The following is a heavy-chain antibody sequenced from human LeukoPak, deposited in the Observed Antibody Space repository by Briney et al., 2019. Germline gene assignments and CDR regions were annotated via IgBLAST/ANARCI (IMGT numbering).Heavy chain of an antibody. CDR2: INPNSGDT. Sequence: GASVKVSCKASGYTFTGYYMNWVRQAPGQGLEWMGWINPNSGDTKYAQKFQGRVTMTRDTSISTAYMELSRLRSDDTAVYYCARVPGRAYCGGDCFYLDYWGQGTLVTVSS. V-gene: IGHV1-2*02. CDR1: GYTFTGYY. CDR3: ARVPGRAYCGGDCFYLDY. J-gene: IGHJ4*02. D-gene: IGHD2-21*01.